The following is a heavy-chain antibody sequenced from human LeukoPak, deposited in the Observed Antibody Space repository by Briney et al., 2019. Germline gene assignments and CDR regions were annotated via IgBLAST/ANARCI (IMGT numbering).Heavy chain of an antibody. D-gene: IGHD3-10*01. CDR2: INHSGST. CDR3: ARVLRVRGVMSWFDP. CDR1: GGSISSGSYY. J-gene: IGHJ5*02. V-gene: IGHV4-39*07. Sequence: SQTLSLTCSVSGGSISSGSYYWNWIRQPPGKGLEWIGEINHSGSTNYNPSLKSRVTISVDTSKNQFSLKLSSVTAADTAVYYCARVLRVRGVMSWFDPWGQGTLVTVSS.